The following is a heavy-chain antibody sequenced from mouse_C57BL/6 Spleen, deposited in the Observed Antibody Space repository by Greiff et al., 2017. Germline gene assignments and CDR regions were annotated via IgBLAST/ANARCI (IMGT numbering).Heavy chain of an antibody. CDR2: IYPGDGDT. D-gene: IGHD3-2*02. V-gene: IGHV1-82*01. J-gene: IGHJ2*01. CDR1: GYAFSSSW. CDR3: ARQLRYILFDD. Sequence: VQLQQSGPELVKPGASVKISCKASGYAFSSSWMNWVKQRPGKGLEWIGRIYPGDGDTNYNGKFKGKATLTADKSSSTAYMQLSRVTAEDSAVDFCARQLRYILFDDWGKGTTLTVSS.